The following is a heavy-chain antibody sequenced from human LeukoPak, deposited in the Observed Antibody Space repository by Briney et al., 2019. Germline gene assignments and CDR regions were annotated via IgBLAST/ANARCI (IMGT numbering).Heavy chain of an antibody. Sequence: PSETLSLTCAVYGGSFSGYYWSWIRQPPGKGLEWIGYIYYSGSTNYNPSLKSRVTISVDTSKNQFSLKLSSVTAADTAVYYCARGGIAAAGRALFDYWGQGTLVTVSS. CDR1: GGSFSGYY. V-gene: IGHV4-59*08. CDR2: IYYSGST. D-gene: IGHD6-13*01. J-gene: IGHJ4*02. CDR3: ARGGIAAAGRALFDY.